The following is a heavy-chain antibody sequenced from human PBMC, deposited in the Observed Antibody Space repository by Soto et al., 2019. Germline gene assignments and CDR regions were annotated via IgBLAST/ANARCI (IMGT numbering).Heavy chain of an antibody. V-gene: IGHV1-2*02. D-gene: IGHD2-2*01. J-gene: IGHJ3*02. Sequence: ASVKVSCKASGYTFTGYYMHWVRQAPGQGLEWMGWINPNSGGTNYAQKFQGRVTMTRDTSISTAYMELSRLRSDDTAVYYCARENDIVVVPAAALDAFDIWGQGTMVTVSS. CDR3: ARENDIVVVPAAALDAFDI. CDR2: INPNSGGT. CDR1: GYTFTGYY.